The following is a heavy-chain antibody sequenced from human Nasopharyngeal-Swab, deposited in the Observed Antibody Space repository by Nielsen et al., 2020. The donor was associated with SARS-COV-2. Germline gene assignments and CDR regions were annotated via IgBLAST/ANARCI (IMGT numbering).Heavy chain of an antibody. CDR2: IIPIFGTA. Sequence: WVRQAPGQGLEWMGGIIPIFGTANYAQKFQGRVTITADKSTSTAYMELSSLRSEGTAVYYCASPFRYCSGGSCYAGYFDYWGQGTLVTVSS. D-gene: IGHD2-15*01. V-gene: IGHV1-69*06. CDR3: ASPFRYCSGGSCYAGYFDY. J-gene: IGHJ4*02.